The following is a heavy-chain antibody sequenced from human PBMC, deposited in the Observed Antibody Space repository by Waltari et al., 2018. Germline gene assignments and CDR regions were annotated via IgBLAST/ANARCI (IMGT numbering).Heavy chain of an antibody. CDR2: IYWIAVK. Sequence: ITLKESGPTPVKPTQTLTLTCTFSGFSLSNSGVGVGWIRQPPGKALEWLAVIYWIAVKRYSPSLKSRLTIPKDTSKHQVVLTMTNMDPVDTATYYCAHRQEGKWELLYYFDFGGQGTLVTVSS. V-gene: IGHV2-5*01. CDR3: AHRQEGKWELLYYFDF. D-gene: IGHD1-26*01. J-gene: IGHJ4*02. CDR1: GFSLSNSGVG.